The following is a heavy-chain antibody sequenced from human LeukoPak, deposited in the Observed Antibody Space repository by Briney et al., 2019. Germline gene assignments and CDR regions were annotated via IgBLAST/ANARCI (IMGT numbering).Heavy chain of an antibody. Sequence: GGSLRLSCAASGFTFSNYGMHWVRQAPGKGLDWVAIILYDGSNKYYADSVKGRFTISRDNSKNTLYLQMNSLRAEDTAVYYCAKDLSMAAAGTIQNYFDYWGQGTLVTVSS. CDR1: GFTFSNYG. V-gene: IGHV3-30*02. CDR2: ILYDGSNK. D-gene: IGHD6-13*01. CDR3: AKDLSMAAAGTIQNYFDY. J-gene: IGHJ4*02.